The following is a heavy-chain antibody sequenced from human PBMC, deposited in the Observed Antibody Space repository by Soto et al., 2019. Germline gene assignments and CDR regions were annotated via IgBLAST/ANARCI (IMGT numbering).Heavy chain of an antibody. V-gene: IGHV3-49*03. D-gene: IGHD1-26*01. CDR2: IRSKAYGGTT. CDR3: TRGEGFTPTPDY. J-gene: IGHJ4*02. Sequence: EVQLVESGGGLVQPGRSLRLSCTASGFTFGDYAMSWFRQAPGKGLEWGGFIRSKAYGGTTEYAASVKGRFTISRDDSKSIAYLQMNSLKTEDTAVYYCTRGEGFTPTPDYWGQGTLVTVSS. CDR1: GFTFGDYA.